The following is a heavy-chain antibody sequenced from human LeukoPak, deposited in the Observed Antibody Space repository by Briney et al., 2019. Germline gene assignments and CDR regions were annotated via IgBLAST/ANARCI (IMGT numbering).Heavy chain of an antibody. D-gene: IGHD4-17*01. V-gene: IGHV1-3*01. CDR3: ASDLNYYGDYYYGMDV. Sequence: ASVKVSCKASGYTFTSYAMHWVRQAPGQRLEWMGWINAGSGNTKYSQKFQGRVTITRDTSASTAYMELSSLRSEDTAVYYCASDLNYYGDYYYGMDVWGQGTTVTVSS. J-gene: IGHJ6*02. CDR1: GYTFTSYA. CDR2: INAGSGNT.